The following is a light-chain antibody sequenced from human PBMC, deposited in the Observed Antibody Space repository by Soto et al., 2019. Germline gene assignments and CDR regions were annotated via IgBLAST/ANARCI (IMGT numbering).Light chain of an antibody. CDR1: SSDIGRYNY. J-gene: IGLJ1*01. Sequence: QSALTQPASVSGSPGQSITISCAGTSSDIGRYNYVSWYQQHPGKAPKLIIYEVSNRPSGVSNRFSGSKSGNTASLTISGLQAEDEADYYCSSYISSSTSYVFGTGTKLTVL. V-gene: IGLV2-14*01. CDR3: SSYISSSTSYV. CDR2: EVS.